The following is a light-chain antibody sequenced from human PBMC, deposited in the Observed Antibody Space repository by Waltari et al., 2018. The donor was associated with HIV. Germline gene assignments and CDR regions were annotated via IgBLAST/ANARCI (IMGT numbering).Light chain of an antibody. Sequence: QSALTQPASVSGSPGQSITISCTGTSSDVGAYNSVSWYQQPPDKAPKLMIYEVSTRPSGVSNRFSGSKSGNTASLTISGLQAEDEADYYCSSYTTTRTLVFGGGTKLTVL. CDR1: SSDVGAYNS. V-gene: IGLV2-14*01. J-gene: IGLJ2*01. CDR2: EVS. CDR3: SSYTTTRTLV.